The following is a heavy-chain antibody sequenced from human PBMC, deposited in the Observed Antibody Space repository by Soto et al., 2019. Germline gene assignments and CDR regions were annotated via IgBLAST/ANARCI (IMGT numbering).Heavy chain of an antibody. CDR3: AKGLALQQQLAVSHFDY. V-gene: IGHV3-30*18. Sequence: PGGSLRLSCAASGFTFSSYGMHGVGQAPGKGLEWVAVISYDGSNKYYADSVKGRFTISRDNSKNTLYLQMNSLRAEDTAVYYCAKGLALQQQLAVSHFDYCGQGTLVTVSS. D-gene: IGHD6-13*01. J-gene: IGHJ4*02. CDR2: ISYDGSNK. CDR1: GFTFSSYG.